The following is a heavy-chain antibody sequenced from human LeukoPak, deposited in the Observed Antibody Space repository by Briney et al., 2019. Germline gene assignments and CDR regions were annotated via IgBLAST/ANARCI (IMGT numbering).Heavy chain of an antibody. D-gene: IGHD3-22*01. CDR2: VNPSGGST. V-gene: IGHV1-46*01. Sequence: GASVKVSCKASGYTFTGYYMHWVRQAPGQGLEWMGIVNPSGGSTNYAQKFQGRITMTRDTSTSTVYMELSLRSEDTAVYYCARDGRYDSSGHTFDYWGQGTLVTVSS. CDR3: ARDGRYDSSGHTFDY. CDR1: GYTFTGYY. J-gene: IGHJ4*02.